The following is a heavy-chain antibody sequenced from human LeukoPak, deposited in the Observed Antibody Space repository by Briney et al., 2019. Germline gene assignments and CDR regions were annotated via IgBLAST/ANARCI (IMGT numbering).Heavy chain of an antibody. D-gene: IGHD2-15*01. CDR2: ISGSGGST. CDR1: GFTFSSYA. V-gene: IGHV3-23*01. CDR3: AKDAAYCSGGSCQSS. Sequence: GGSLRLSCAASGFTFSSYAMSWVRQAPGKGLEWVLAISGSGGSTYYADSVKGRFTISRDNSKNTLYLQMNSLRAEDTAVYYCAKDAAYCSGGSCQSSWGQGTLVTVSS. J-gene: IGHJ4*02.